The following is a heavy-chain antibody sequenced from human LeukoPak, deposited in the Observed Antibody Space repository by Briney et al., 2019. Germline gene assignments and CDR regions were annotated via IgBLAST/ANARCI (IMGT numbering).Heavy chain of an antibody. Sequence: GGSLRLSCATSGFTFSSYGMHWVRQAPGKGLEWVAVISYDGSNKYYADSVKGRFTISRDNSKNTLYLQMNSLRAEDTAVYYCAKDSLTIAAAGLFDYWGQGTLVTVSS. V-gene: IGHV3-30*18. CDR3: AKDSLTIAAAGLFDY. CDR2: ISYDGSNK. J-gene: IGHJ4*02. CDR1: GFTFSSYG. D-gene: IGHD6-13*01.